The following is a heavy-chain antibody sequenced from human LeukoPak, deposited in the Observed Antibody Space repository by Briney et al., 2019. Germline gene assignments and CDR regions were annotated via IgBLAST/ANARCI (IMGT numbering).Heavy chain of an antibody. CDR3: ATFTPLRAFDF. CDR2: IYSGGST. Sequence: GGSLRLSCAASEFTVSSNYMNWVRQAPGKGLEWVSFIYSGGSTYYADSVRGRFTISRDSSKNTLYLQMNSLRAEDTAVYFCATFTPLRAFDFWGQGALVTVSS. J-gene: IGHJ4*02. V-gene: IGHV3-66*01. CDR1: EFTVSSNY. D-gene: IGHD3-16*01.